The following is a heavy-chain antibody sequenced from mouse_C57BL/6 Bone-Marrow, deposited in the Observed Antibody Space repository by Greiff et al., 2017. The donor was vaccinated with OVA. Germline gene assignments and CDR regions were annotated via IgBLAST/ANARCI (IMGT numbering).Heavy chain of an antibody. V-gene: IGHV1-63*01. J-gene: IGHJ2*01. CDR1: GYTFTNYW. Sequence: QVQLQQSGAELVRPGPSVKMSCKASGYTFTNYWIGWAKQRPGHGLEWIGDIYPGGGYTNYNEKFKGKATLTADKSSSTAYMQFSSLTSEDSAIYYCARRGWLPHFDYWGQGTTLTVSS. CDR2: IYPGGGYT. CDR3: ARRGWLPHFDY. D-gene: IGHD2-3*01.